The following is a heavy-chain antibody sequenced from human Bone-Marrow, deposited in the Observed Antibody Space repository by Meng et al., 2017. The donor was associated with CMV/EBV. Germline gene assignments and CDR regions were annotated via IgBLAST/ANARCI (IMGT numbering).Heavy chain of an antibody. V-gene: IGHV1-69*05. J-gene: IGHJ4*02. CDR2: IIPIFGTA. CDR1: GGTFSTYA. Sequence: SVKVSCKASGGTFSTYAISWVRQAPGQGLEWMGGIIPIFGTANYAQKFQGRVTITTDESTSTAYMELSSLRSEDTAVYYCARVSRGIMWQLFKDFWGQGTLVTVSS. CDR3: ARVSRGIMWQLFKDF. D-gene: IGHD3-16*01.